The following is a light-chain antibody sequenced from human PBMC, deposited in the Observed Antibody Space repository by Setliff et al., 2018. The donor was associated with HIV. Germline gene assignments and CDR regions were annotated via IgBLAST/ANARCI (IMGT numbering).Light chain of an antibody. Sequence: QSVLAQPASVSRSPGQSITLSCTGSSSDVGNYNLVSWYQHHPGTAPKLVIYEVTKRPSGVSNRFSGSKSGNTASLTISGLQAEDEADYYCCSYARSSTYVFGTGTKVTV. CDR3: CSYARSSTYV. CDR1: SSDVGNYNL. CDR2: EVT. J-gene: IGLJ1*01. V-gene: IGLV2-23*02.